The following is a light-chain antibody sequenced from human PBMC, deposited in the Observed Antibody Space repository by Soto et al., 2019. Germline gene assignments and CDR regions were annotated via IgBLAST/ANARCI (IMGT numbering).Light chain of an antibody. V-gene: IGKV1-39*01. CDR3: QQSSSIPYT. CDR2: AAS. CDR1: QTISSY. J-gene: IGKJ2*01. Sequence: DIQMTQSPSSLSASVGDRVTITCRASQTISSYLNWYQQNPGKAPKLLIYAASSLQSGVPSRFSVSGSGTDLTLNISSLQPEDFANYYCQQSSSIPYTFGQGTKLEIK.